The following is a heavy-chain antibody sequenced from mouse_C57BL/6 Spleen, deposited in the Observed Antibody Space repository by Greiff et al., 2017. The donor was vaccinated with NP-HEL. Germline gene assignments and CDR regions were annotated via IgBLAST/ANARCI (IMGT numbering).Heavy chain of an antibody. CDR2: ISYDGSH. D-gene: IGHD1-1*01. CDR1: GYSITSGYY. J-gene: IGHJ1*03. CDR3: AREAYYYGSSYDWYFDV. Sequence: EVQLHQSGPGLVKPSQSLSLTCSVTGYSITSGYYWNWIRQFPGNKLEWMGYISYDGSHNYNPSLKNRISITRDTSKNQFFLKLNSVTTEDTATYYCAREAYYYGSSYDWYFDVWGTGTTVTVSS. V-gene: IGHV3-6*01.